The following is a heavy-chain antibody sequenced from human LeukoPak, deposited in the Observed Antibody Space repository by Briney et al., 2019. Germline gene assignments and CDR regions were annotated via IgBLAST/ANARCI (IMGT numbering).Heavy chain of an antibody. D-gene: IGHD6-13*01. CDR1: GYSITSGYF. J-gene: IGHJ5*02. V-gene: IGHV4-38-2*02. CDR2: IYHSGTT. Sequence: PSETLSLTCGVSGYSITSGYFWGWLRQPPGKGLEWIASIYHSGTTYYNPSLKSRVTISVDTSKNQFSLKLSSVTAADTAVYYCARDLPYSSSWLAWFDPWGQGTLVTVSS. CDR3: ARDLPYSSSWLAWFDP.